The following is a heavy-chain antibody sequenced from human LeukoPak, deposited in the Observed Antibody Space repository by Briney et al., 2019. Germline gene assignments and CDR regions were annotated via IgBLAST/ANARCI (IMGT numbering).Heavy chain of an antibody. V-gene: IGHV3-30*18. J-gene: IGHJ4*02. Sequence: GGSLRLSCAASGFTFSSYGMHWVRQAPGKGLEWVAVISYDGSNKYYADSVKGRFTISRDNSKNTLYLQMNSLRAEDTAVYYCAKDESLYYYDSSGYLFDYWGQGTLVIVSS. CDR3: AKDESLYYYDSSGYLFDY. CDR2: ISYDGSNK. CDR1: GFTFSSYG. D-gene: IGHD3-22*01.